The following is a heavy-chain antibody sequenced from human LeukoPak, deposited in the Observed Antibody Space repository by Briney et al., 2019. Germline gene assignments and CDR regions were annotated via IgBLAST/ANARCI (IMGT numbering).Heavy chain of an antibody. CDR1: GYTLTELS. J-gene: IGHJ4*02. V-gene: IGHV1-24*01. Sequence: ASVKVSCKVSGYTLTELSMHWVRQAPGKGLEWMGGFDPEDGETIYAQKFQGRVTMTEDTSTDTAYMELSSLRSEDTAVYYCATQRVRYTLTGCYSYYFDYWGQGTLVTVSS. CDR3: ATQRVRYTLTGCYSYYFDY. CDR2: FDPEDGET. D-gene: IGHD3-9*01.